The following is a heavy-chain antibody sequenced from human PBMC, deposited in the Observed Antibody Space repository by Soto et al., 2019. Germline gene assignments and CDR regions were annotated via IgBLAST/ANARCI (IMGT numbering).Heavy chain of an antibody. CDR3: AKNLEVPWTFDV. J-gene: IGHJ3*01. D-gene: IGHD1-1*01. V-gene: IGHV5-51*01. CDR2: IYPGDSDT. Sequence: GESLKISCKGSGYRFTSYWIGWVRQMPGKGLEWMGIIYPGDSDTRYRPSFQGQVTISADKSLNTAYLHWSSLKASDTAIYYCAKNLEVPWTFDVWGHGTMVTVSS. CDR1: GYRFTSYW.